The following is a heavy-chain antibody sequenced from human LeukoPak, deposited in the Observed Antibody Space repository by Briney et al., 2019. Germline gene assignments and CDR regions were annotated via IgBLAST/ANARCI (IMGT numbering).Heavy chain of an antibody. CDR1: GFTFSSYA. Sequence: GRSPRLSCAASGFTFSSYAMHWVRQAPGKGLEWVAVIWSDGTNKYYSDSVKGRFTISRDNSKNTLYLQMNSLRAEDTAVYYCARGSLLAFDIWGQGTMVTVSS. CDR3: ARGSLLAFDI. J-gene: IGHJ3*02. CDR2: IWSDGTNK. V-gene: IGHV3-33*01.